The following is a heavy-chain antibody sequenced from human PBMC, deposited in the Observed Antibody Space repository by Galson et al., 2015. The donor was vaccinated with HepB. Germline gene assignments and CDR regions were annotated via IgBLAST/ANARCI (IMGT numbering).Heavy chain of an antibody. V-gene: IGHV3-53*01. CDR2: IYSGGST. CDR1: GFTVSSNY. Sequence: SLRLSCAASGFTVSSNYMSWVRQAPGKGLEWVSVIYSGGSTYYADSVKGRFTISRDNSKNTLYLQMNSLRAEDTAVYYCARDRYYYDSSGVDWGQGTLVTVSS. CDR3: ARDRYYYDSSGVD. J-gene: IGHJ4*02. D-gene: IGHD3-22*01.